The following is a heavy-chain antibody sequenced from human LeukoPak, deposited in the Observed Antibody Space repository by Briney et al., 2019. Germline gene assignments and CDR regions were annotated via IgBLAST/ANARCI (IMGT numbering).Heavy chain of an antibody. D-gene: IGHD3-10*01. Sequence: GASVKVSCKASGYAFGTYFIHWVRQAPGQGLEWLGRIDPSRGWTHLPRKFQGRVTVTRDTSTTTVDMELSSLTSEDTALYYCVRETDGGDFDYWGQGTLVTVSS. CDR2: IDPSRGWT. CDR3: VRETDGGDFDY. CDR1: GYAFGTYF. V-gene: IGHV1-46*01. J-gene: IGHJ4*02.